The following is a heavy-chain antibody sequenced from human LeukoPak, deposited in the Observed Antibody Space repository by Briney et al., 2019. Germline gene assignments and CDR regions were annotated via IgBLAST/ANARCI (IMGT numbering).Heavy chain of an antibody. V-gene: IGHV4-4*02. J-gene: IGHJ5*02. CDR3: ARGVYYYDSSGYYSFDP. D-gene: IGHD3-22*01. Sequence: SGTLSLTCAVSGGSISTSNWWSWVRQPPGKGLEWIGEIYHSGSTNYNPSLKSRVTISVDTSKNQFSLKLSSVTAADTAVYYCARGVYYYDSSGYYSFDPWGQGTLVTVSS. CDR2: IYHSGST. CDR1: GGSISTSNW.